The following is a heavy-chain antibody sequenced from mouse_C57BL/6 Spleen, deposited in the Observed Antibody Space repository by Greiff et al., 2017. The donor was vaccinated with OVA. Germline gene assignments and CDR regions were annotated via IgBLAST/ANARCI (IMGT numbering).Heavy chain of an antibody. Sequence: QVHVKQPGAELVRPGSSVKLSCKASGYTFTSYWMHWVKQRPIQGLEWIGNIDPSDSETHYNQKFKDKATLTVDKSSSTAYMQLSSLTSEDSAVYYCAISGYYDSSYNFDYWGQGTTLTVSS. CDR2: IDPSDSET. CDR3: AISGYYDSSYNFDY. D-gene: IGHD1-1*01. CDR1: GYTFTSYW. J-gene: IGHJ2*01. V-gene: IGHV1-52*01.